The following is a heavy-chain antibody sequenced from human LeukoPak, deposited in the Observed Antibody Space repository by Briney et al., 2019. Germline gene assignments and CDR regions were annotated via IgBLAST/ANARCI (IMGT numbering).Heavy chain of an antibody. J-gene: IGHJ6*02. Sequence: SETLSLTCTVSGGSISSYYWSWIRQPPGKGLEWIGYIYCSGSTNYNPSLKSRVTISVDTSKNQFSLKLSSVTAADTAVYYCAREGGYSEALLYYYGMDVWGQGTTVTVSS. V-gene: IGHV4-59*01. CDR1: GGSISSYY. CDR2: IYCSGST. D-gene: IGHD5-18*01. CDR3: AREGGYSEALLYYYGMDV.